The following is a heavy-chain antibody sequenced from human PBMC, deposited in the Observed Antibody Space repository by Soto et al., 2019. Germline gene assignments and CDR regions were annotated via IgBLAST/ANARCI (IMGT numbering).Heavy chain of an antibody. CDR1: GFRFSSYS. D-gene: IGHD3-22*01. CDR3: ATMNGYFEY. CDR2: ITATGDRT. J-gene: IGHJ4*02. V-gene: IGHV3-23*01. Sequence: PGGSLRLSCADSGFRFSSYSMSWVRQTPGKGLEWAAAITATGDRTYYADSVTGRSTISRDNSKKTHYLQMTSLRAEDTAMYYCATMNGYFEYWGQGTQVTVS.